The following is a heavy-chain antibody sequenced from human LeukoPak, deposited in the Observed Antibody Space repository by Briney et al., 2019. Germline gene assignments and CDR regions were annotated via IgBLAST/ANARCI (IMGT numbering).Heavy chain of an antibody. Sequence: GGSLRLSCSASGFTVSSNYMSWVRQAPGKGLEWVSVIYAGGATAYADSVKGRFIISRDNSKNTLYLQMNSLRAEDTALYYCAREGGDSMIQGVIADWDQGTLVTVSS. D-gene: IGHD3-10*01. CDR3: AREGGDSMIQGVIAD. CDR2: IYAGGAT. CDR1: GFTVSSNY. J-gene: IGHJ4*02. V-gene: IGHV3-53*01.